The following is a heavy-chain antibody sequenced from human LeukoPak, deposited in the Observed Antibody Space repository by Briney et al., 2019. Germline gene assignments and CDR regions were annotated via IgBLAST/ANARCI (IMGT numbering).Heavy chain of an antibody. CDR3: AREMGFGELCRD. J-gene: IGHJ4*02. CDR2: INPNSGNT. V-gene: IGHV1-2*02. Sequence: ASVKVSCKASGYTFTGYYMHWVRQAPGQGLEWMGWINPNSGNTGYAQKFQGRVTMTRDTSISTAYMELSRLRSDDTAVYYCAREMGFGELCRDWGQGTLVTVSS. CDR1: GYTFTGYY. D-gene: IGHD3-10*01.